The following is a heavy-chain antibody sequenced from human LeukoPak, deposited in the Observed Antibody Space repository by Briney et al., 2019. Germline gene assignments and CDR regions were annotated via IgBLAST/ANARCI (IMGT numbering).Heavy chain of an antibody. D-gene: IGHD1-7*01. Sequence: ASETPSLTCAVYGGSFSGYYWSWIRQPPGKGLEWIGDINHSGSTNYNPSLKSRDTISVDTSKNQFSLKLSSVTAADTAVYYCARITYNWNYGSRVYYYMDVWGKGTTVTVSS. CDR2: INHSGST. J-gene: IGHJ6*03. CDR3: ARITYNWNYGSRVYYYMDV. CDR1: GGSFSGYY. V-gene: IGHV4-34*01.